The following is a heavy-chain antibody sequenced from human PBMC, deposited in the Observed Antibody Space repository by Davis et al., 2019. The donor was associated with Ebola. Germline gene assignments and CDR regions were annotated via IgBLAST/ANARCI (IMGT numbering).Heavy chain of an antibody. Sequence: GESLKISCKGSGYSFTSYWIAWVRQMPGKGLECMWIMYAGDCETRYSPSFQGQVTISVDKSISTAYLQWRSLKASDTAIYYCARHPSGKMPNWFAPWGQGTLVTVSS. CDR3: ARHPSGKMPNWFAP. V-gene: IGHV5-51*01. CDR2: MYAGDCET. J-gene: IGHJ5*02. CDR1: GYSFTSYW. D-gene: IGHD2-2*01.